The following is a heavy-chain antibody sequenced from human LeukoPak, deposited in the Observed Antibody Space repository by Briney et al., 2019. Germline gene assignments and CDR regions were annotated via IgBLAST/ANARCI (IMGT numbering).Heavy chain of an antibody. CDR1: GFTVSSNE. CDR2: ISGGST. J-gene: IGHJ6*03. V-gene: IGHV3-38-3*01. D-gene: IGHD3-22*01. Sequence: GGSLRLSCAASGFTVSSNEMSWVRQAPGKGLEWVPSISGGSTYYADSSKGRFTISRDNSKNTLHLQVNSMRAEDTAVDYCKSRHRIVVVPGDYYYMDVWGKETTVTVSS. CDR3: KSRHRIVVVPGDYYYMDV.